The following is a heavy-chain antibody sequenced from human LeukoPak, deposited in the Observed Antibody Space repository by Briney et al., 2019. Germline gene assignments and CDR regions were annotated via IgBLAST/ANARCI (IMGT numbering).Heavy chain of an antibody. J-gene: IGHJ3*02. Sequence: GGSLRLSCAASGFTFSTYGMSWVRQAPGKGLEWVSATSASGVSTYYADSVKGRFTISRDNSKNSLYLQMNSLRSDDTALYYCVRVTVRGSWISSIWGQGTMVTVSP. V-gene: IGHV3-43*02. CDR1: GFTFSTYG. CDR2: TSASGVST. D-gene: IGHD5-12*01. CDR3: VRVTVRGSWISSI.